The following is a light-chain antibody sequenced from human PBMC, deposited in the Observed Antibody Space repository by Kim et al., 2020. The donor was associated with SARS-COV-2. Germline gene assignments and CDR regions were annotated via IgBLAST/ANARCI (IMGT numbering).Light chain of an antibody. Sequence: DIQMTQSPSSLSASVGDRVTITCRTSQSISSYLNWYQQKPGKAPKFLIYAASSLHSGVPSRFSGSGSGTDFTLTISSVQPEDFATYYCQQSYSTPRTFGQGTKVDIK. CDR3: QQSYSTPRT. J-gene: IGKJ2*01. V-gene: IGKV1-39*01. CDR1: QSISSY. CDR2: AAS.